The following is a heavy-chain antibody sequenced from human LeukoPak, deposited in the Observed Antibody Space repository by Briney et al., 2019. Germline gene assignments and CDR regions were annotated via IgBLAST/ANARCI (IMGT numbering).Heavy chain of an antibody. J-gene: IGHJ3*02. D-gene: IGHD3-10*01. CDR1: GFTFSKFG. V-gene: IGHV3-30*18. CDR2: ISYDGRLK. CDR3: AKKYSYGAGAGDALDI. Sequence: GGSLRLSCVASGFTFSKFGMHWVRQAPGKGLEWVGVISYDGRLKDYLESVKGRFTISRDNSKNTLYLQMDSLRVEDTAVYYCAKKYSYGAGAGDALDIWGHGTLVTVSS.